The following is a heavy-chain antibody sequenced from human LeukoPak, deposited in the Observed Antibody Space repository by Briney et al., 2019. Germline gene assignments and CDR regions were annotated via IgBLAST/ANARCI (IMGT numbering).Heavy chain of an antibody. Sequence: SVTVSCTASGGTFSSYAISWVRQAPGQGLEWMGGIIPIFGTANYAQKFQGRVTITADESTSTAYMELSSLRSEDTAVYYCARDSGYSSGWSHWGQGTLVTVSS. D-gene: IGHD6-19*01. V-gene: IGHV1-69*13. CDR3: ARDSGYSSGWSH. CDR1: GGTFSSYA. J-gene: IGHJ4*02. CDR2: IIPIFGTA.